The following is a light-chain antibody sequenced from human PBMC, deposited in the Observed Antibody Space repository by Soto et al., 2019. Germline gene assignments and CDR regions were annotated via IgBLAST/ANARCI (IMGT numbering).Light chain of an antibody. CDR2: EVS. CDR1: SSDVGGYNY. CDR3: SSYTSSSTYV. Sequence: QSALTQPASVSGSPGQSITISCTGTSSDVGGYNYVSWYQQHPGKAPKLMIYEVSNRPSGVSNRFSGSKSGNTDSLTISGLQADDEADYSCSSYTSSSTYVFGTGTKLTVL. V-gene: IGLV2-14*01. J-gene: IGLJ1*01.